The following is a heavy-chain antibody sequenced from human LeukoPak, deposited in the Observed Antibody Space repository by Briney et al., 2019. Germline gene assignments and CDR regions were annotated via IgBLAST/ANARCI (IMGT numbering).Heavy chain of an antibody. CDR1: RGSISSYY. Sequence: SETLSLTCTVSRGSISSYYWSWIRQPPGKGLEWIGYIYYSGSTNYNPSLKSRVTISVETSKNEFSLKLRSVTAADTAVYYCARVTGYRIEDYFDYWGQGTLVTVSS. CDR2: IYYSGST. D-gene: IGHD6-13*01. V-gene: IGHV4-59*01. CDR3: ARVTGYRIEDYFDY. J-gene: IGHJ4*02.